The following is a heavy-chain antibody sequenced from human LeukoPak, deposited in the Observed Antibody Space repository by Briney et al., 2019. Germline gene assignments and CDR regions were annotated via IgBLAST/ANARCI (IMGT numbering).Heavy chain of an antibody. Sequence: PSETLSLTCAVYGGSFSGYYWSWIRQPPGKGLEWIGEINHSGSTNYNPSLKSRVTISVDTSKNQFSLKLSSVTAADTAVYYCAREGVVSSSWYGRVDYWGQGTLVTVSS. CDR3: AREGVVSSSWYGRVDY. V-gene: IGHV4-34*01. CDR1: GGSFSGYY. J-gene: IGHJ4*02. CDR2: INHSGST. D-gene: IGHD6-13*01.